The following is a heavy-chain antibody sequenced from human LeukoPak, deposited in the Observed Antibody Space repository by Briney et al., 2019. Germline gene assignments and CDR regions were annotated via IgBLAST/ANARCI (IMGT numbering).Heavy chain of an antibody. D-gene: IGHD6-19*01. Sequence: GGSLRLSCAASGFTFSSYSMNWVRQAPGKGLEWVAVISYDGSNNYYADSVKGRFTISRDNSKNTLYLQMNSLGAEDTAVYYCARPYSSGWYPPLHAFDIWGQGTMVTVS. CDR2: ISYDGSNN. CDR1: GFTFSSYS. V-gene: IGHV3-30*03. CDR3: ARPYSSGWYPPLHAFDI. J-gene: IGHJ3*02.